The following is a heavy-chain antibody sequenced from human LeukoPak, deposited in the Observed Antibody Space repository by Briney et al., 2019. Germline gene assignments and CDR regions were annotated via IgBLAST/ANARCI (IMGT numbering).Heavy chain of an antibody. Sequence: GGSLRLSCAASGFTFSSYDMHWVRQAPGKGLEWVALIWYDGNDKYYADSVKGRFTFTRDNSKDTLYLQMNSLRAEDTAVYYCARDRRYGALYYLDYWGQGTLVTVSS. CDR2: IWYDGNDK. J-gene: IGHJ4*02. CDR1: GFTFSSYD. CDR3: ARDRRYGALYYLDY. V-gene: IGHV3-33*01. D-gene: IGHD4-17*01.